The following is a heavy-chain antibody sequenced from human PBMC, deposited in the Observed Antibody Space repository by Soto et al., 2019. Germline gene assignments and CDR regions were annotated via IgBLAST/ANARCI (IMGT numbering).Heavy chain of an antibody. CDR3: ARALGVRSPYVGY. Sequence: SVKVSCKASGGTFSSYAISWVRQAPGQGLEWMGGIIPISGTANYAQKFQGRVTMTANTSTSTAYMELSSLRSEDTAVYYCARALGVRSPYVGYWGQGTLVTVSS. J-gene: IGHJ4*02. D-gene: IGHD3-16*01. CDR2: IIPISGTA. V-gene: IGHV1-69*06. CDR1: GGTFSSYA.